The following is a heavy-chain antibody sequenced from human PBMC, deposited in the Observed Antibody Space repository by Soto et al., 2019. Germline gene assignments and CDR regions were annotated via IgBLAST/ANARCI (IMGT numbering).Heavy chain of an antibody. V-gene: IGHV3-21*01. J-gene: IGHJ4*02. Sequence: EVQLVESGGGLVKPGGSLRLSCAASGFTFSSYSMNWVRQAPGKGLEWVSSISSSSSYIYYADSVNGRFTISRDNAKNSLYLQMNSLRAEDTAVYYCAREPYSSSYLYYFDYWGQGTLVTVSS. D-gene: IGHD6-6*01. CDR1: GFTFSSYS. CDR2: ISSSSSYI. CDR3: AREPYSSSYLYYFDY.